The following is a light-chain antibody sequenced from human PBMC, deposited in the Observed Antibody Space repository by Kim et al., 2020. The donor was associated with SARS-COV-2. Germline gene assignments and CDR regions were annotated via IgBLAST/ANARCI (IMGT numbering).Light chain of an antibody. CDR2: GAS. CDR1: QGVSSY. V-gene: IGKV1-9*01. CDR3: QQLYNYPRT. Sequence: ASVGDRVTRTCRASQGVSSYFAWYQQKPGKAPKLLIYGASTLQSGVPSRFSGSGSGTAFTLTISGLQPEDCATYYCQQLYNYPRTFGQGTKVDIK. J-gene: IGKJ1*01.